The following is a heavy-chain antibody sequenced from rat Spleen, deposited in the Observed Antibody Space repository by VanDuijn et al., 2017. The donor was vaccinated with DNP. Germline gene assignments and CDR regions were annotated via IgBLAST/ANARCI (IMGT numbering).Heavy chain of an antibody. Sequence: EVLLVESDGGLVQPGRSLKLSCAASGFTFSDYSMAWVRQAPKKGLEWVATISYDGSSTYYRDSVKGRFIISRDNAKNTLYLQMDSLRSEDTATYYCSRRTTDYYYVVDYWGQGVMVTVSS. CDR1: GFTFSDYS. V-gene: IGHV5-7*01. CDR3: SRRTTDYYYVVDY. CDR2: ISYDGSST. J-gene: IGHJ2*01. D-gene: IGHD1-6*01.